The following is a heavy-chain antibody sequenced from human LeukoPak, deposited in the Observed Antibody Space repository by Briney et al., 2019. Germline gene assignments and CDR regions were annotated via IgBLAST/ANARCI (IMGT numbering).Heavy chain of an antibody. CDR3: ARDIDYFDY. J-gene: IGHJ4*02. CDR2: IYTSGST. Sequence: SQTLSLTCTVSGGSISSGSYYWSWIRQPAGKGLEWIGRIYTSGSTNYNPSLKSRVTISVDTSKNQFSLKLSSVTAADTAVYYCARDIDYFDYWGQGTLVTLSS. D-gene: IGHD3-16*02. V-gene: IGHV4-61*02. CDR1: GGSISSGSYY.